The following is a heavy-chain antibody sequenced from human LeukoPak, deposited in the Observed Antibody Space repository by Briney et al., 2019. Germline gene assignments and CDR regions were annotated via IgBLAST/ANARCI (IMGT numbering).Heavy chain of an antibody. CDR3: AKGGGWSALYYFDY. D-gene: IGHD3-16*01. CDR2: ISGSGGST. CDR1: GFTFSSYA. J-gene: IGHJ4*02. Sequence: GESLRLSCAASGFTFSSYAMSWVRQAPGKGLEWVSAISGSGGSTYYADPVKGRFTISRDNSKNTLYLQMNSLRAEDTAVYYCAKGGGWSALYYFDYWGQGTLVTVSS. V-gene: IGHV3-23*01.